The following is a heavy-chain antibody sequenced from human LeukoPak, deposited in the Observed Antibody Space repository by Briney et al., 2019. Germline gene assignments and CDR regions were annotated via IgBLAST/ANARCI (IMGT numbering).Heavy chain of an antibody. Sequence: PSQTLSLTCAISGDSVSSNSAASNWTRQSPSRGLEWLGRTYYRSKWYNDYAVSVKSRITINPDTSKNQFSLQLNSVTPEDTAVYYCARESGNYGEFDYWGQGTLVTVSS. CDR1: GDSVSSNSAA. V-gene: IGHV6-1*01. J-gene: IGHJ4*02. CDR3: ARESGNYGEFDY. CDR2: TYYRSKWYN. D-gene: IGHD4-17*01.